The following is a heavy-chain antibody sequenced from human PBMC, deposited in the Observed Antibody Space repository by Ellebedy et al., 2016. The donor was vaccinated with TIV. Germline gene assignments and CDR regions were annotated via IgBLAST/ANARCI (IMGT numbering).Heavy chain of an antibody. CDR2: IKQDGSEK. D-gene: IGHD2-15*01. V-gene: IGHV3-7*04. Sequence: GESLKISXAASGFTFSSYWMSWVRQAPGKGLEWVANIKQDGSEKYYVDSVKGRFTISRDNAKNSLYLQMNSLRAEDTAVYYCARDRVVVAATPGWFDPWGQGTLVTVSS. J-gene: IGHJ5*02. CDR3: ARDRVVVAATPGWFDP. CDR1: GFTFSSYW.